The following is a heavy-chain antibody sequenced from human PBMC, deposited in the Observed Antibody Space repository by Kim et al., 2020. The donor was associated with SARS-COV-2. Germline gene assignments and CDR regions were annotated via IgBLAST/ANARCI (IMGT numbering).Heavy chain of an antibody. Sequence: YAGSVKGRFTISRDNAKNSLYLKMNSLRAEDTAVYYCAGTRYYDSSGYYYWGQGTLVTVSS. CDR3: AGTRYYDSSGYYY. J-gene: IGHJ4*02. V-gene: IGHV3-11*04. D-gene: IGHD3-22*01.